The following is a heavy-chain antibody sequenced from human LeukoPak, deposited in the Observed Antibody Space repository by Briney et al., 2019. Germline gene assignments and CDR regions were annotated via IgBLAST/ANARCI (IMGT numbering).Heavy chain of an antibody. CDR2: IDPSDSYT. CDR3: ARAEDKGEQLGAFDI. J-gene: IGHJ3*02. Sequence: GASLRISCKGSGXSFTSYWISWVRQMPGKGLEWVGRIDPSDSYTNYSPSFQGHVTISADKSISTAYLQWSSLKASDTAMYYCARAEDKGEQLGAFDIWGQGTMVTVSS. V-gene: IGHV5-10-1*01. D-gene: IGHD6-13*01. CDR1: GXSFTSYW.